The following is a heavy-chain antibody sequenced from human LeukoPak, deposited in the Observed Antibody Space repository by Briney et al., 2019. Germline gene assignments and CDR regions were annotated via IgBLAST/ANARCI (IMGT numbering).Heavy chain of an antibody. CDR1: GGSISSYY. Sequence: SETLSLTCTVSGGSISSYYWSWIRRPPGKGLEWIGYIYYSGSTNYNPSLKSRVTISVDTSKNQFSLKLSSVTAADTAVYYCARTSHSPYYYDSSGYPPYFDYWGQGTLVTVSS. J-gene: IGHJ4*02. CDR3: ARTSHSPYYYDSSGYPPYFDY. D-gene: IGHD3-22*01. V-gene: IGHV4-59*01. CDR2: IYYSGST.